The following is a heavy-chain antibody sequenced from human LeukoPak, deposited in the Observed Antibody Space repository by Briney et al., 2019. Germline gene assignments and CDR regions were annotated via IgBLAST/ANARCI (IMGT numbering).Heavy chain of an antibody. J-gene: IGHJ4*02. Sequence: ASVKVSCKASGYTFTSYDINWVRQATGQGLEWMGRMNPNSGNTGYAQKFQGRVTMTRNTSISTAHMELSSLRSEDTAVYYCARGSAPHCGGDCYSEGDFDYWGQGTLVTVSS. CDR2: MNPNSGNT. D-gene: IGHD2-21*02. CDR1: GYTFTSYD. V-gene: IGHV1-8*01. CDR3: ARGSAPHCGGDCYSEGDFDY.